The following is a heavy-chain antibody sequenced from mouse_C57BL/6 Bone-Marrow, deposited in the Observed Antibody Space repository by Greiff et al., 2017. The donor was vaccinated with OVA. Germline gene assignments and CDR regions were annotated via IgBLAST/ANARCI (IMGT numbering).Heavy chain of an antibody. V-gene: IGHV1-64*01. D-gene: IGHD1-1*01. CDR1: GYTFTSYW. J-gene: IGHJ2*01. CDR2: IHPNSGST. Sequence: QVQLQQPGAELVKPGASVKLSCKASGYTFTSYWMHWVKQRPGQGLEWIGMIHPNSGSTNYNEKFKSKATLTVDKYSSTAYRQLSSRTSEDSAVDYWASTTVVAPYYFDYWGQGTTRTVSS. CDR3: ASTTVVAPYYFDY.